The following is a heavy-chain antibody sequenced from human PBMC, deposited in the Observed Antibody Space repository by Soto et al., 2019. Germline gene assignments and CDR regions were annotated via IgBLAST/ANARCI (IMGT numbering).Heavy chain of an antibody. D-gene: IGHD3-10*01. CDR1: GYSFTSYW. Sequence: LGESLKISCKGSGYSFTSYWIGWVRQMPGKGLEWMGIIYPGDSDTRYSPSFQGQVTISADKSISTAYLQWSSLKASDTAMYYCASPQPRSLWFGDDAFDIWGQGTMVTVSS. CDR2: IYPGDSDT. J-gene: IGHJ3*02. CDR3: ASPQPRSLWFGDDAFDI. V-gene: IGHV5-51*01.